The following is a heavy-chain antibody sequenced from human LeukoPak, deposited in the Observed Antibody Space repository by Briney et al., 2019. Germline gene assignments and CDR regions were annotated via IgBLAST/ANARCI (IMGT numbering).Heavy chain of an antibody. CDR2: IYYSGST. D-gene: IGHD3-10*01. Sequence: PSETLSLTCAVSGGSISSYYWSWLRQPPGKGLEWIGYIYYSGSTNYNPSLKSRVTISVDTSKNQFSLKLSSVTAADTAVYYCASGYGSGSYGIDYWGQGTLVTVSS. J-gene: IGHJ4*02. CDR3: ASGYGSGSYGIDY. V-gene: IGHV4-59*01. CDR1: GGSISSYY.